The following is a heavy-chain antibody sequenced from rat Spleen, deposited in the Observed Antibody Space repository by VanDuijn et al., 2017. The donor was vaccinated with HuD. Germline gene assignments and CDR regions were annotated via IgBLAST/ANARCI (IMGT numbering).Heavy chain of an antibody. CDR3: ATAGTGDY. V-gene: IGHV5-7*01. CDR2: ISYDGSST. D-gene: IGHD1-5*01. J-gene: IGHJ2*01. Sequence: EVQLVESGGGLVQPGRSLKLSCAASGFTFSDYNMAWVRQAPKKGLEWVATISYDGSSTYYGDSVKGRFTISRDHAKNTLYLQMDSLRSEDTATYHCATAGTGDYWGQGVMVTVSS. CDR1: GFTFSDYN.